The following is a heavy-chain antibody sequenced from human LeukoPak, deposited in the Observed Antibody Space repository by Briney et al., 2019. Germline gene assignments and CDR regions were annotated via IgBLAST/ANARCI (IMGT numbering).Heavy chain of an antibody. J-gene: IGHJ4*02. D-gene: IGHD3-9*01. V-gene: IGHV3-48*01. CDR3: VRDNDWAFDY. CDR2: ISPRSDII. CDR1: GFTLRRYS. Sequence: GGALRLSCTASGFTLRRYSMNWVRQPPGKGLEWVSHISPRSDIISYADSVKGRFNISRDNAKKSLYLQMNSLRAEDMAVYYCVRDNDWAFDYWGQGTLVPVSS.